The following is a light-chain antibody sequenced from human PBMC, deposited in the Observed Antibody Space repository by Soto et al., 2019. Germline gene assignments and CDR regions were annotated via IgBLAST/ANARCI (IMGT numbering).Light chain of an antibody. Sequence: DIQMTQSPPSLSASVGDRVTITCRTSQSISSYLNWYQLKPGRAPKLLMYRASNLQDGVPARFSGSGSGTDFTLTISNLQPEDFATYYCQQSYTIPYNFGQGTNLEIK. CDR1: QSISSY. J-gene: IGKJ2*01. CDR3: QQSYTIPYN. CDR2: RAS. V-gene: IGKV1-39*01.